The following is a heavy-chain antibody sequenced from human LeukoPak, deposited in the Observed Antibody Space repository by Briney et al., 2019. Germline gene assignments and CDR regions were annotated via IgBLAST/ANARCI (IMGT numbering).Heavy chain of an antibody. CDR1: GFTFSSYA. J-gene: IGHJ4*02. CDR3: ARSMVRPVGY. CDR2: ISYDGSNK. V-gene: IGHV3-30-3*01. Sequence: GRSPRLSCAASGFTFSSYAMHWVRQAPGKGLEWVAVISYDGSNKYYADSVKGRFTISRDNSKNTLYLQMNSLRAEDTAVYYCARSMVRPVGYWGQGTLVTVSS. D-gene: IGHD5-18*01.